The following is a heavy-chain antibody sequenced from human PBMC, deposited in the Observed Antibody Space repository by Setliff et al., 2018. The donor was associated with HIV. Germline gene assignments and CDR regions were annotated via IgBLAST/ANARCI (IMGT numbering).Heavy chain of an antibody. CDR3: ARETRSGWYDLAY. D-gene: IGHD6-19*01. CDR2: IYYTGST. V-gene: IGHV4-59*11. CDR1: GGSISNHY. Sequence: SETLSLTCSVSGGSISNHYWSWIRQPPGKGLEWIGYIYYTGSTNYSPSLRGRVTISVDTSKKQFSLKLSSVTAADTAVYFCARETRSGWYDLAYWGQGTLVTVSS. J-gene: IGHJ4*02.